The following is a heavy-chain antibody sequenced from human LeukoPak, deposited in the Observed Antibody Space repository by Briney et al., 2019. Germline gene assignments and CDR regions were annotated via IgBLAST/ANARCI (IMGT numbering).Heavy chain of an antibody. V-gene: IGHV4-39*01. CDR2: IYYSGST. J-gene: IGHJ5*02. D-gene: IGHD1-26*01. CDR1: GGSISSSSYY. Sequence: PSETLSLTCTVSGGSISSSSYYWGWIRQPPGKGLEWIGSIYYSGSTYYNPSLKSRVTISVDTSKNQFSLKRSSVTAADTAVYYCARRWELPDNNNWFDPWGQGTLVTVSS. CDR3: ARRWELPDNNNWFDP.